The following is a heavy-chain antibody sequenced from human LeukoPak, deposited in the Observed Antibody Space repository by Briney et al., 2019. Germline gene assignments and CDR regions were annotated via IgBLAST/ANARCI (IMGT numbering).Heavy chain of an antibody. CDR1: GYIFSSLW. CDR2: IYPGDSDT. V-gene: IGHV5-51*01. Sequence: GESLQISCKGSGYIFSSLWIGWVRQMPGKGLEWVGSIYPGDSDTTYSPSFQGHVTISADKSIGTAYLQWSSLKTSDTAMYYCARRDDFWSEGDYWGQGTLVTVSS. D-gene: IGHD3-3*01. J-gene: IGHJ4*02. CDR3: ARRDDFWSEGDY.